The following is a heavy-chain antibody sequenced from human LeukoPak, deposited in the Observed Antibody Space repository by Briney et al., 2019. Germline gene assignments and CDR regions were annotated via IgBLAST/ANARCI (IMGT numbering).Heavy chain of an antibody. Sequence: GGSLRLSCAASGFTFDDYAMHWVRQAPGKGLEWVSGISWNSGSMGYADSVKGRFTISRDNAKNSLYLQMNSLRAEDTALYYCAKDIFSGGSYCSGGSCYPANYYFDYWGQGTLVTVSS. J-gene: IGHJ4*02. CDR3: AKDIFSGGSYCSGGSCYPANYYFDY. CDR2: ISWNSGSM. V-gene: IGHV3-9*01. CDR1: GFTFDDYA. D-gene: IGHD2-15*01.